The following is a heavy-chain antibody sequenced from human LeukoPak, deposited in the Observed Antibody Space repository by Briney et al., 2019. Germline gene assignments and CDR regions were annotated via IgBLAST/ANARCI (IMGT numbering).Heavy chain of an antibody. CDR3: ARVGSGSFDY. V-gene: IGHV4-59*01. Sequence: SETLSLTCTVSGGSISSYYWSWIRQPPGKGLEWIGYIYYSGNTNHNPSLKGRVTISIDTSKNQFSLKLSYVTAADTAAYYCARVGSGSFDYWGQGTLVTVSS. D-gene: IGHD6-19*01. CDR1: GGSISSYY. CDR2: IYYSGNT. J-gene: IGHJ4*02.